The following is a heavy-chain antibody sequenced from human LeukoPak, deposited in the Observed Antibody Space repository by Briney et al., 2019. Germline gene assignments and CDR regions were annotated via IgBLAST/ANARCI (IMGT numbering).Heavy chain of an antibody. Sequence: SQTLSLTCTVSGDSISSGDYYWSWIRQPAGKGLEWIGRISSSGSTNYNPSLKSRVTISVDTSKNQFSLKLSSVTAADTAVYYCAREGGYFDYMDVWGKGTTVTISS. D-gene: IGHD3-9*01. J-gene: IGHJ6*03. CDR2: ISSSGST. V-gene: IGHV4-61*02. CDR3: AREGGYFDYMDV. CDR1: GDSISSGDYY.